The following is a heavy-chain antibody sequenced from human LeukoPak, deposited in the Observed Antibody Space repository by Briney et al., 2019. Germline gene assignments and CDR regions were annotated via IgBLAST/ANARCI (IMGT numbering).Heavy chain of an antibody. J-gene: IGHJ4*02. Sequence: GGSLRLSCAASGFTYSSYWMSWVRQAPGKGLEWVANIKQDGSEKYYVDSVKGRFTISRDNAKNSLHLQMNSLRAEDTAVYYCARELSQWLDFYFDYWGQGTLVTVSS. CDR2: IKQDGSEK. CDR3: ARELSQWLDFYFDY. V-gene: IGHV3-7*01. D-gene: IGHD6-19*01. CDR1: GFTYSSYW.